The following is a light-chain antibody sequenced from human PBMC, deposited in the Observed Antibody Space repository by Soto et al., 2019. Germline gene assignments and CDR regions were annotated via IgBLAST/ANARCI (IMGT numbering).Light chain of an antibody. Sequence: DIQMTQSPSSLSASVGDRVTITCRASQSISSYLNWYQQKPGKAPKLLIYAASSLQSGVPSRFSGSGSGTDFTLTISSLQPEDFATYYCQQSYSTIKPFGGGTKVDIK. J-gene: IGKJ4*01. V-gene: IGKV1-39*01. CDR3: QQSYSTIKP. CDR2: AAS. CDR1: QSISSY.